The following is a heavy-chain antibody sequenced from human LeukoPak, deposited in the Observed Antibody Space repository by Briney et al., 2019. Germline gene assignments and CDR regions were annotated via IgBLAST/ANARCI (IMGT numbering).Heavy chain of an antibody. CDR1: GGSFSDYY. V-gene: IGHV4-34*01. J-gene: IGHJ3*02. D-gene: IGHD3-10*01. CDR3: ARGRGAFDI. Sequence: SETLSLTCAVYGGSFSDYYRSWIRQPPGKDLERIGEIHHSGSANYNPSLRSRVTMSVDTSKNQFSLNLTSVTAADTAVYYCARGRGAFDIWGRGTMVTVSS. CDR2: IHHSGSA.